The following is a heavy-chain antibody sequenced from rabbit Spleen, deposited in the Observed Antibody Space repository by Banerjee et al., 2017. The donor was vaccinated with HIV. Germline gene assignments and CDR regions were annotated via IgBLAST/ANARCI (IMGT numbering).Heavy chain of an antibody. CDR3: ARDLTDVIGWNFGW. V-gene: IGHV1S47*01. J-gene: IGHJ6*01. D-gene: IGHD4-1*01. Sequence: QQQLEESGGDLVKPGASLTLTCTGPGFDLSSNAMCWVRQAPGKGLEWIGCIGAGSSGNTYYATWAKGRFTITRSTSLNTVTLQLNSLTAADTAIYFCARDLTDVIGWNFGWWGPGTLVTVS. CDR1: GFDLSSNA. CDR2: IGAGSSGNT.